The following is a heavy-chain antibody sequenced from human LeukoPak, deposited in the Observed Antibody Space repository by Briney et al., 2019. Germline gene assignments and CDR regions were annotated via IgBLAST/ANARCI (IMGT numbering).Heavy chain of an antibody. CDR3: ARDRKGMTTVTTLGY. V-gene: IGHV1-2*06. Sequence: ASVKVSCKASGYTFTGYYMYWVRQAPGQGLEWMGRINPNSGGTNYAQKFQGRVTMTRDTSISTAYMELRRLRSDDTAVYYCARDRKGMTTVTTLGYWGQGTLVTVSS. J-gene: IGHJ4*02. D-gene: IGHD4-17*01. CDR1: GYTFTGYY. CDR2: INPNSGGT.